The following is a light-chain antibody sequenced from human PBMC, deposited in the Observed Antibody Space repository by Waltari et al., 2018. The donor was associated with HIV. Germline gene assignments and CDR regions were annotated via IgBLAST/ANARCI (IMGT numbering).Light chain of an antibody. V-gene: IGLV1-47*01. J-gene: IGLJ3*02. CDR2: RNT. CDR3: AAWDDSLSGWV. Sequence: QSVLTQPPSASGTPGQRVTISCSGSSSNIGSNYVYWYQQLPGTAPKLLIYRNTQRPAGGPDRFSGCKSGTSASLAISGLRSEDEADYYCAAWDDSLSGWVFGGGTKLTVL. CDR1: SSNIGSNY.